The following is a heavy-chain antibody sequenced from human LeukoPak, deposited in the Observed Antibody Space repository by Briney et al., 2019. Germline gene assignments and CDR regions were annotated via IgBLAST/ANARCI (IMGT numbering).Heavy chain of an antibody. V-gene: IGHV3-23*01. J-gene: IGHJ4*02. CDR2: ISGSGGST. D-gene: IGHD1-1*01. Sequence: PGGSLRLSCAASGFTFSSYAMSWVRQAPGKRLEWVSAISGSGGSTYYADSVKGRFTISRDNTKNTLYLQMNSLRAEDTAVYYCAKGQKLDFDYWGQGTLVTVSS. CDR1: GFTFSSYA. CDR3: AKGQKLDFDY.